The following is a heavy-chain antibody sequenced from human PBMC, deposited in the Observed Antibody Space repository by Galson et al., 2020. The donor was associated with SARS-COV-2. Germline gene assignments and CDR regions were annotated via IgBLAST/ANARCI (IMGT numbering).Heavy chain of an antibody. CDR1: GWSFSGYY. V-gene: IGHV4-34*01. J-gene: IGHJ4*02. Sequence: SETLSLTCPLHGWSFSGYYWSWIRQPPGKGLEWTGEINSSGSNNYNPTLKSRVTISVDTTKNHFSLKLSSVTAADTAVYYCAREENFFVVVTVARMGCCDFWAQGTVVTVTS. CDR3: AREENFFVVVTVARMGCCDF. CDR2: INSSGSN. D-gene: IGHD2-21*02.